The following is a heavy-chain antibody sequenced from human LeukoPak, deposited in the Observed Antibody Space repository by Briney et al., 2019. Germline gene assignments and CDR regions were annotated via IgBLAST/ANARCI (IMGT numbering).Heavy chain of an antibody. V-gene: IGHV3-21*04. CDR2: ISSSSSYI. J-gene: IGHJ6*02. Sequence: GGSLRLSCAASGFTFSSYSMNWVRQAPGKGLEWVSSISSSSSYIYYADSVKGRFTISRDNAKNSLYLQMNSLRAEDTAVYYCAKDSPYGDYLLDVWGQGTTVTVSS. D-gene: IGHD4-17*01. CDR3: AKDSPYGDYLLDV. CDR1: GFTFSSYS.